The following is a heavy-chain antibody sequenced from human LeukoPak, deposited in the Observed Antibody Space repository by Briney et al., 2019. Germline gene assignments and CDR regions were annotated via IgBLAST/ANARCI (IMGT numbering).Heavy chain of an antibody. CDR1: GGSFSSYY. J-gene: IGHJ4*02. Sequence: PSETLSLTCAVYGGSFSSYYWSWIRQPPGKGLEWIGYIYYSGSTNYNPSLKSRVTISVDTSKNQFSLKLSSVTAADTAVYYCATHYDILTGYGSWGQGTLVTVSS. V-gene: IGHV4-59*01. CDR3: ATHYDILTGYGS. CDR2: IYYSGST. D-gene: IGHD3-9*01.